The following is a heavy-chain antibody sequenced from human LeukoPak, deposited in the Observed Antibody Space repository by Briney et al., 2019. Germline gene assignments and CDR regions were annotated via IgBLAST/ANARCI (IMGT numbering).Heavy chain of an antibody. D-gene: IGHD5-18*01. J-gene: IGHJ4*02. CDR2: IKQDGSEK. CDR3: AGDSGWLQPA. CDR1: GFTFSGYW. V-gene: IGHV3-7*01. Sequence: GGSLRLSCAASGFTFSGYWMSWVRQPPEKRLEWMANIKQDGSEKNYADSVKDRFTISRDNAKNSLFLQINTLRAEDTALYSCAGDSGWLQPAWGQGTLVTVSS.